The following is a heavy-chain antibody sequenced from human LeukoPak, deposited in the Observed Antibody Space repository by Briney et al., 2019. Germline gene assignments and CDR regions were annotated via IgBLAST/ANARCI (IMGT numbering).Heavy chain of an antibody. CDR3: FYYFDY. J-gene: IGHJ4*02. Sequence: PSETLSLTCTVSGGSISSYYWSWIRQPPGKGLEWIGYVYYSGSTNYNPSLKSRVTISVDTSKNQFYTAVYYCARGAYCGGDCFYYFDYWGQGTLVTVSS. CDR2: VYYSGST. V-gene: IGHV4-59*01. CDR1: GGSISSYY. D-gene: IGHD2-21*02.